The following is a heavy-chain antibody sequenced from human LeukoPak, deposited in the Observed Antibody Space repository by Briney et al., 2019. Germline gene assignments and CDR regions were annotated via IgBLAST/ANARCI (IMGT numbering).Heavy chain of an antibody. D-gene: IGHD2-2*02. CDR3: ARAPFFDCSSTSCYTWWFDP. Sequence: ASVKVSCKASGYTFTGYYMHWVRQAPGQGLEWMGWINPNSGGTNYAQKFQGWVTMTRDTSISTAYMELSRLRSDDTAVYYCARAPFFDCSSTSCYTWWFDPWGQGTLVTVSS. V-gene: IGHV1-2*04. CDR1: GYTFTGYY. CDR2: INPNSGGT. J-gene: IGHJ5*02.